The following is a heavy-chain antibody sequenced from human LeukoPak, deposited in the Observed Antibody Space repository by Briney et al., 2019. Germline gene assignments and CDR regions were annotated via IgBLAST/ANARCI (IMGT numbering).Heavy chain of an antibody. V-gene: IGHV4-4*07. CDR1: GDSISSYY. CDR3: ARDRQWLVDH. CDR2: VYVTGST. J-gene: IGHJ5*02. D-gene: IGHD6-19*01. Sequence: PAETLSLTCTVPGDSISSYYWSWILQPAGKGLEWIGRVYVTGSTNLNPALQSRVTMSVDTSKNQFSLKLTSVTAADTAVYYCARDRQWLVDHWGQGTLVTVSS.